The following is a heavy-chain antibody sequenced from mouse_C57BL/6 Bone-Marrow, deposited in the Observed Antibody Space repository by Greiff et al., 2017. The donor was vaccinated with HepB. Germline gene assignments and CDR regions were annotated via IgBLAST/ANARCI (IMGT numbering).Heavy chain of an antibody. CDR3: ANFVCFDY. J-gene: IGHJ2*01. CDR1: GYTFTSYW. Sequence: QVQLQQSGAELVRPGTSVKLSCKASGYTFTSYWMHWVKQRPGQGLEWIGVIDPSDSYTNYNQKFKGKATLTVDTSSSTAYMQLSSLTSEDSAVYYCANFVCFDYWGQGTTLTVSS. CDR2: IDPSDSYT. V-gene: IGHV1-59*01.